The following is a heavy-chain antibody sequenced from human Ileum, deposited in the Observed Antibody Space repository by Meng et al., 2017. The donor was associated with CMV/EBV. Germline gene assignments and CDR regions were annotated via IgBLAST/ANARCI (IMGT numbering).Heavy chain of an antibody. CDR2: IYYSGHS. Sequence: QLQLQEAGPGLVKPSENLSLTCNVSSDSISSVAYYWAWLRQPPGKGLEWVGSIYYSGHSYYNPSLETRVTILIDTSKKHFSLKLHSVTAADTAMYYCARIPRGGTYESYYFDLWGQGTLVTVSS. V-gene: IGHV4-39*07. D-gene: IGHD5-12*01. CDR1: SDSISSVAYY. CDR3: ARIPRGGTYESYYFDL. J-gene: IGHJ4*02.